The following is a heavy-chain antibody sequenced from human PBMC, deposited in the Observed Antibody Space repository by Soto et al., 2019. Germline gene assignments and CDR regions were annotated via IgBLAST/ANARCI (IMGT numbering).Heavy chain of an antibody. CDR3: ARDPGERNGMSV. CDR2: IYRGGET. Sequence: EVQVVESGGDLVQPGGSLRLSCAASGFIVSGDYMNWVRQAPGKGLEWVSVIYRGGETYYADSVKGRFTISRDNSENMVYLQMNSLRAEDTAVYYCARDPGERNGMSVWGQGTTVTVSS. CDR1: GFIVSGDY. J-gene: IGHJ6*02. D-gene: IGHD1-26*01. V-gene: IGHV3-66*01.